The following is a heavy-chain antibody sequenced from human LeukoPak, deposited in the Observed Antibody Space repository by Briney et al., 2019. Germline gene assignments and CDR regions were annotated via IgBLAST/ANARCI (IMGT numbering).Heavy chain of an antibody. Sequence: GGSLRLSCAASGFTFSSYGMHWVRQAPGKGLEWVAYIRYDGSNKYYADSVKGRFTISRDISKNTLYLQMNSLRAEDTAVYYCAKDQAVATLGDYWGQGTLVTVSS. V-gene: IGHV3-30*02. D-gene: IGHD5-12*01. J-gene: IGHJ4*02. CDR3: AKDQAVATLGDY. CDR2: IRYDGSNK. CDR1: GFTFSSYG.